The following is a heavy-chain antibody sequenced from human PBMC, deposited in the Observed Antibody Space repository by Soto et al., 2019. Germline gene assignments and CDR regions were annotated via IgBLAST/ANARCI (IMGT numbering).Heavy chain of an antibody. D-gene: IGHD1-1*01. J-gene: IGHJ4*02. CDR3: ARRAETNGWNGFGADKYYFDF. CDR2: MNPNTGNS. Sequence: ASVKVSCKASGSTFTSYDIYWVRQATGQGLEWMGWMNPNTGNSGYAQKFQGRVTMTSDTSISTAHMELSSLRSEDTAVYYCARRAETNGWNGFGADKYYFDFWGQGTLVTVSS. CDR1: GSTFTSYD. V-gene: IGHV1-8*01.